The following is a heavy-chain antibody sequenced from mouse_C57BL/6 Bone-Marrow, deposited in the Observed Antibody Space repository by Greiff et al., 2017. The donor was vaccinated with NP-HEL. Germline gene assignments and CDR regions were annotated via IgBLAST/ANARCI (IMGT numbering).Heavy chain of an antibody. CDR1: GYTFTDYY. CDR3: ARSEYSKGYYAMDY. CDR2: IYPGSGNT. J-gene: IGHJ4*01. Sequence: QVQLQQSGAELVRPGASVKLSCKASGYTFTDYYINWVKQRPGQGLEWIARIYPGSGNTYYNEKFKGKATLTAEKSSSTAYMQLSSLTSEDSAVYFCARSEYSKGYYAMDYWGQGTSVTVSS. D-gene: IGHD2-5*01. V-gene: IGHV1-76*01.